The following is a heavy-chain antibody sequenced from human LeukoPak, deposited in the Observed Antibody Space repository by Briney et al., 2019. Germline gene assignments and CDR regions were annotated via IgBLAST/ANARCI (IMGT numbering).Heavy chain of an antibody. J-gene: IGHJ4*02. D-gene: IGHD3-9*01. CDR2: IYYSGST. CDR3: ARVTGYTIEDYFDY. V-gene: IGHV4-39*07. Sequence: KPSETLSLTCTVSGGSISSSSYYWGWIRQPPGKGLEWIGSIYYSGSTYYNPSLKSRVTISVDTSKNQFSLKLRSVTAADTAVYYCARVTGYTIEDYFDYWGQGTLVTVSS. CDR1: GGSISSSSYY.